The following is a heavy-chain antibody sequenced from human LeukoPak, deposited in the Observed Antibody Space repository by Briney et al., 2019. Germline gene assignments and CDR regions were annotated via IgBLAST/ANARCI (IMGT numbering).Heavy chain of an antibody. CDR3: ARSSIIAAAGPYYFDY. J-gene: IGHJ4*02. CDR1: AYTFTSYA. V-gene: IGHV1-3*03. D-gene: IGHD6-13*01. CDR2: INAANGYT. Sequence: GASVKVSCKASAYTFTSYAMHWVRQAPGQTLQWLGWINAANGYTKYSQEFQGRVTITRDTSASTAYMELSSLRSEDTAVYYCARSSIIAAAGPYYFDYWGQGTLVTVSS.